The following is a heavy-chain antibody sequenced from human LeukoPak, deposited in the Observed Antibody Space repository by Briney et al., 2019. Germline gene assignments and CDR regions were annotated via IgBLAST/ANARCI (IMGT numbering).Heavy chain of an antibody. V-gene: IGHV4-4*07. CDR1: GGSISSYY. Sequence: SSETLSLTCTVSGGSISSYYWSWIRRPAGKGLEWIGRIYTSGSTNYNPSLKSRVTMSVDTSKNQFSLKLSSVTAADTAVYYCAREDGDPWYYYYYYGMDVWGQGTTVTVSS. CDR2: IYTSGST. D-gene: IGHD4-17*01. J-gene: IGHJ6*02. CDR3: AREDGDPWYYYYYYGMDV.